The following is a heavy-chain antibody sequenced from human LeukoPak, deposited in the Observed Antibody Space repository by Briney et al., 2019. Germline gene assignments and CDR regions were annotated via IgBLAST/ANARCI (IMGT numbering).Heavy chain of an antibody. CDR1: GGSFSGYY. CDR2: INHSQST. J-gene: IGHJ4*02. Sequence: PSETLSLTCAVYGGSFSGYYWSWIRQPPGKGLEWIGEINHSQSTNYNPSLKSRVTISVDTSENRFSLNLSSVTAADTAVYYCPRGGGWPVKFDYWGQGTLVTVSS. V-gene: IGHV4-34*01. CDR3: PRGGGWPVKFDY. D-gene: IGHD6-19*01.